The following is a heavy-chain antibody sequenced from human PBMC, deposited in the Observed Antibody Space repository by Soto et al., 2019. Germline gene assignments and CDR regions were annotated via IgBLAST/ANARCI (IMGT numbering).Heavy chain of an antibody. CDR1: GFSLSNARMG. CDR3: ARSLMITFGGVVTYAAFDI. D-gene: IGHD3-16*01. Sequence: GSGPTLVNPTETLTLTCTVSGFSLSNARMGVSWIRQPPGKALEWLAHIFSNDEKSYSTFLKSRLTISKDTSKSQVVLTMTNMGPVDTATYYCARSLMITFGGVVTYAAFDIWGQGTMVTVSS. V-gene: IGHV2-26*01. CDR2: IFSNDEK. J-gene: IGHJ3*02.